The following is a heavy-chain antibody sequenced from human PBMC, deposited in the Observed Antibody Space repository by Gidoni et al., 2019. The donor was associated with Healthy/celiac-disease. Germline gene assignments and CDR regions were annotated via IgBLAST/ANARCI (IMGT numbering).Heavy chain of an antibody. Sequence: EVQLVESGGGLVQPGGSLRLSCAASGFPFSSSEMNWVRQAPGKGLEGFSYISSSGSTIYYADSVKGRFTISRDNAKNSLYLQMNSLRAEDTAVYYCARDLSSGWYFDYWGQGTLVTVSS. CDR1: GFPFSSSE. J-gene: IGHJ4*02. V-gene: IGHV3-48*03. D-gene: IGHD6-19*01. CDR2: ISSSGSTI. CDR3: ARDLSSGWYFDY.